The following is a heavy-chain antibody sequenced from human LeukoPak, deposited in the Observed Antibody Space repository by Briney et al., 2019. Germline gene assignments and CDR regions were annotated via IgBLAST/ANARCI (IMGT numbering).Heavy chain of an antibody. CDR3: ARDGPAYSTRWYDYYYGLDV. CDR2: IYYSGST. CDR1: GGSVSSGSYY. D-gene: IGHD2/OR15-2a*01. V-gene: IGHV4-61*01. J-gene: IGHJ6*02. Sequence: PSETLSLTCTVSGGSVSSGSYYWSWIRQPPGKGLEWIGYIYYSGSTKYNPSLKSRVAISVDTSRNQFSLKLSSVTAADTAIYYCARDGPAYSTRWYDYYYGLDVWGQGTTVTVSS.